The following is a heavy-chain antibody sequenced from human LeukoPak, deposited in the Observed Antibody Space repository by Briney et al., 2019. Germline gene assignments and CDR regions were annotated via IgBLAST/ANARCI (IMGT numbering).Heavy chain of an antibody. CDR3: ARRKVVVDY. V-gene: IGHV4-39*01. CDR2: IYYSGRT. J-gene: IGHJ4*02. CDR1: GGSISSSSYY. Sequence: SETLSLTCTVSGGSISSSSYYWGWIRQPPGKGLEWIGSIYYSGRTYYNPSLKSRVTISVDTSKSQFSLKLSSVTAADTAVYYCARRKVVVDYWGQGTLVTVSS. D-gene: IGHD3-22*01.